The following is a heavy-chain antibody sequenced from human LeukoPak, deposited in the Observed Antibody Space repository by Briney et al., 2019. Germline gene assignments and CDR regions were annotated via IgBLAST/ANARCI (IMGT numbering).Heavy chain of an antibody. CDR2: ISAYNGNT. CDR3: ARGFRRDYRNFDFERYFDY. V-gene: IGHV1-18*01. Sequence: ASVKVSCKASGYTFTSYGISWVRQAPGQGLEWMGWISAYNGNTNYAQKFQGRVTMTRNTSISTAYMELSSLRSEDTAVYYCARGFRRDYRNFDFERYFDYWGQGTLVTVSS. CDR1: GYTFTSYG. J-gene: IGHJ4*02. D-gene: IGHD3-9*01.